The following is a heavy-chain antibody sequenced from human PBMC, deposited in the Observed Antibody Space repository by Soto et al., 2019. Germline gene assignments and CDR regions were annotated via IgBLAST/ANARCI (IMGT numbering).Heavy chain of an antibody. J-gene: IGHJ6*03. CDR2: INPNSGGT. CDR3: ARETGIAAGPPSSVYYYYMDV. CDR1: GYTFTGYY. Sequence: ASVKVSCKASGYTFTGYYMHWVRQAPGQGLEWMGWINPNSGGTNYAQKFQGWVTMTRDTSISTAYMELSRLRSDDTAVYYCARETGIAAGPPSSVYYYYMDVWGKGTTVTVSS. V-gene: IGHV1-2*04. D-gene: IGHD6-13*01.